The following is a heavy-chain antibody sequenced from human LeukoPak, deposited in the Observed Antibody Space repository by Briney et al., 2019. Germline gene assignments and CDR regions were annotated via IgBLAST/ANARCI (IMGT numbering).Heavy chain of an antibody. D-gene: IGHD3-3*01. J-gene: IGHJ4*02. V-gene: IGHV4-30-4*01. CDR2: IYYSGST. CDR1: GGSISSGDYY. Sequence: PSETLSLTCTVSGGSISSGDYYWSWIRQPPGKGLEWIGYIYYSGSTYYNPSLKSRVTISVDTSKNQFSLKLSSVTAADTAVYYCGRGNDFWSGYYIIDYWGQGTLVTVSS. CDR3: GRGNDFWSGYYIIDY.